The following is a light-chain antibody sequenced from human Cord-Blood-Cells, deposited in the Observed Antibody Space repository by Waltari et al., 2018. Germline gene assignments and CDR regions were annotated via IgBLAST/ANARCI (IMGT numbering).Light chain of an antibody. CDR2: WAS. Sequence: DIVMTQSPDSLAVSLCERATINCKSSQSVLYSSNNKNYLAWYQQKPGQPPKLLIYWASTRESGLPDRFSGSGSATDSTLTISSLQAEDVAVYYCQKYCSPPHTFGQGTKLEIK. J-gene: IGKJ2*01. CDR1: QSVLYSSNNKNY. V-gene: IGKV4-1*01. CDR3: QKYCSPPHT.